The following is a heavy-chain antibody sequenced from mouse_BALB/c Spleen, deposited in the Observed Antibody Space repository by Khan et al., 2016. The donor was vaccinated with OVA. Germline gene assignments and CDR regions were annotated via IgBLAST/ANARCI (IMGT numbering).Heavy chain of an antibody. J-gene: IGHJ3*01. Sequence: QVQLQQSGPELVKPGASVKMSCKASGYTFTDYVITWVKQRTGQGLEWIGEIYPGSGSAYYNEKFKDKATLTADKSSDTAYVQLSSLTSEDSAVYFCARSYDGAWFAYWGQGTLVTASA. CDR3: ARSYDGAWFAY. D-gene: IGHD1-1*01. V-gene: IGHV1-77*01. CDR2: IYPGSGSA. CDR1: GYTFTDYV.